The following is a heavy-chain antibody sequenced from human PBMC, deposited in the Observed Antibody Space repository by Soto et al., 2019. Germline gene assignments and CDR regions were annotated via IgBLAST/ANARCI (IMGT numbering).Heavy chain of an antibody. Sequence: SETQSLTCAVYGGSCSGYYGTWIRQPPGTGLEWIGEINHSGSTNYNPSLKSRVTISVDTSKNQFSLKLTSVTAADTAVYYCARDKITGLFDYWGQGTLVTVSS. D-gene: IGHD2-8*02. CDR3: ARDKITGLFDY. J-gene: IGHJ4*02. CDR2: INHSGST. CDR1: GGSCSGYY. V-gene: IGHV4-34*01.